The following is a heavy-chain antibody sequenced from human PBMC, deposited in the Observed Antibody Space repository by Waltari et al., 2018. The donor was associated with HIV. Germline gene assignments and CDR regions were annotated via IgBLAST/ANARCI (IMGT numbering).Heavy chain of an antibody. CDR3: ASTHCSSTSCYADWYFDL. V-gene: IGHV4-31*03. D-gene: IGHD2-2*01. CDR2: CYYSGST. J-gene: IGHJ2*01. CDR1: GGSISSGGYY. Sequence: QVQLQESGPGLVKPSQTLSLTCTVSGGSISSGGYYWSWIRQHQGKGLEWIGYCYYSGSTYYNPARKSRVTISVDTSKNQFSLKLSSVTAADTAVYYCASTHCSSTSCYADWYFDLWGRGTLVTVSS.